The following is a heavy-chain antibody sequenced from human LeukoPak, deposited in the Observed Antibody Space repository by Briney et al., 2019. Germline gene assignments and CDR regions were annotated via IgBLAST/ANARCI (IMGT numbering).Heavy chain of an antibody. Sequence: GSLRLSCAASGFTFNNAWMSWVRQAPGKGLEWVGRIKSKTDGGTTDYAAPVKGRFTISRDDSKNTLYLQMNSLKTEDTAVYYCTTADDYGDSYDFDYWGQGTLVTVSS. V-gene: IGHV3-15*01. D-gene: IGHD4-17*01. CDR2: IKSKTDGGTT. CDR1: GFTFNNAW. CDR3: TTADDYGDSYDFDY. J-gene: IGHJ4*02.